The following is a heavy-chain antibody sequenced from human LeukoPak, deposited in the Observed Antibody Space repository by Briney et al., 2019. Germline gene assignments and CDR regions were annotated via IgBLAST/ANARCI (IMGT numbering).Heavy chain of an antibody. V-gene: IGHV4-30-2*01. CDR2: IYHSGST. D-gene: IGHD3-9*01. CDR1: GGSISSGGYS. J-gene: IGHJ4*02. Sequence: SETLSLTCAVSGGSISSGGYSWSWIRQPPGKGLEWIGYIYHSGSTYYNPSLKSRVTISVDRSKNQFSLKLSSVTAADTAVYYCARTYYDILTGYSCFDYWGQGTLVTVSS. CDR3: ARTYYDILTGYSCFDY.